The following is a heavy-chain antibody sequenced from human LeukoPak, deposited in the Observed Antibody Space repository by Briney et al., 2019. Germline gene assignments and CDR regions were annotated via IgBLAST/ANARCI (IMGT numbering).Heavy chain of an antibody. CDR2: INWNGGST. J-gene: IGHJ6*03. D-gene: IGHD1-26*01. Sequence: GGSLRLSCAASGFTFSSYATHWVRQAPGKGLEWVSGINWNGGSTGYADSVKGRFTISRDNAKNSLYLQMNSLRAEDTALYYCARDGSKWAYYYYYMDVWGKGTTVTVSS. CDR3: ARDGSKWAYYYYYMDV. CDR1: GFTFSSYA. V-gene: IGHV3-20*04.